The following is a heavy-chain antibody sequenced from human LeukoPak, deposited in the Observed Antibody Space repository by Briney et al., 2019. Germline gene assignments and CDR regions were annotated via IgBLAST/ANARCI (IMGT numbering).Heavy chain of an antibody. CDR3: ARVPLWWLTPFDY. CDR2: INNRGTT. CDR1: GGSLSPHY. Sequence: SETLSLTCAVSGGSLSPHYWAWIRQPLGKGLEWIGEINNRGTTNYCPSLKGRVTISVDTSKNQFSLKLTSVTAADTAMYYCARVPLWWLTPFDYWGQGTLVTVSS. J-gene: IGHJ4*02. D-gene: IGHD5-12*01. V-gene: IGHV4-34*01.